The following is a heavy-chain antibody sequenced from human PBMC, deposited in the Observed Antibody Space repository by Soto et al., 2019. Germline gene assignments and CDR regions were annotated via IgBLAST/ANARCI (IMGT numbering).Heavy chain of an antibody. CDR2: IIPIFGTA. CDR3: AVAIVRRVIVYKWYGMDV. J-gene: IGHJ6*02. V-gene: IGHV1-69*01. CDR1: GGTFSSYA. D-gene: IGHD3-10*01. Sequence: QVQLVQSGAEVKKPGSSVKVSCKASGGTFSSYAISWVRQAPGQGLEWMGGIIPIFGTANYAQKFQGRVTITADESTSTAYMELSIRRSEDTALYCCAVAIVRRVIVYKWYGMDVWGQGTTVTVSS.